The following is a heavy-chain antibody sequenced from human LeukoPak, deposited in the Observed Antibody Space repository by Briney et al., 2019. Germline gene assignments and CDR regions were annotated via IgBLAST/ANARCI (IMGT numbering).Heavy chain of an antibody. J-gene: IGHJ4*02. V-gene: IGHV4-34*01. CDR2: INHSGST. Sequence: SETLSLTCAVYGGSFSGYYWSWIRQPPGKGLEWIGEINHSGSTNYNPSLKSRVTISVDTSKNQFSLKLSSVIAADTAVYYCARLVGDSAGYWGQGTLVTVSS. CDR3: ARLVGDSAGY. CDR1: GGSFSGYY. D-gene: IGHD1-26*01.